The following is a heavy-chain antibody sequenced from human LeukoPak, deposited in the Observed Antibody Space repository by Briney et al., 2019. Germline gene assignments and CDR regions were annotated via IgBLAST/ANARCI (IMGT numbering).Heavy chain of an antibody. Sequence: GGSLRLSCAASEFTFSNYWMSWVRQAPGKGLEWVANIKQDGSEKYYVDSLKGRFTIFRDNAKNSLYLQMNSLRAEDTAVYYCATQSGGYSHAFDIWGQGTMVSVSS. CDR2: IKQDGSEK. CDR3: ATQSGGYSHAFDI. J-gene: IGHJ3*02. D-gene: IGHD5-18*01. V-gene: IGHV3-7*05. CDR1: EFTFSNYW.